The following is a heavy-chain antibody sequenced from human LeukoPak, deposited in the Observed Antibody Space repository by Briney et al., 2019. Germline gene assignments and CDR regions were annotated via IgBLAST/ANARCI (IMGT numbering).Heavy chain of an antibody. J-gene: IGHJ6*02. V-gene: IGHV4-59*11. CDR3: ARSLSTGPSAAGDAFYFYYGLDV. D-gene: IGHD6-13*01. CDR2: IYYRGST. CDR1: GGSISSHD. Sequence: PSETLSLTCTVSGGSISSHDWSWIRQPPEKGLEWIAYIYYRGSTNYNPSLTSRVTISVDASNNQFSLKLTSVTAADTAVYYCARSLSTGPSAAGDAFYFYYGLDVWGQGTTVTVSS.